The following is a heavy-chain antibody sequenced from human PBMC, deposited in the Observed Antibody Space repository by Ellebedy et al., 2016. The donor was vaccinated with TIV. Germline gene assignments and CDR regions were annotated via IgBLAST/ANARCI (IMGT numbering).Heavy chain of an antibody. Sequence: GGSLRLSCAASGFTFSSYGIHWVRQAPGKGLEWVAVIWYDGSNKYCADSVKGRFTISRDNSKNTLYMQMNSLRAEDTAVYYCAKDPLRSVPYYYYYGMDVWGQGTTVTVSS. CDR1: GFTFSSYG. CDR3: AKDPLRSVPYYYYYGMDV. J-gene: IGHJ6*02. D-gene: IGHD3-3*01. V-gene: IGHV3-33*06. CDR2: IWYDGSNK.